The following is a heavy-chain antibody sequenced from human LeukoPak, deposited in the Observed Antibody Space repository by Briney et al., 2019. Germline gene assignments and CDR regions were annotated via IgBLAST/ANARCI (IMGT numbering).Heavy chain of an antibody. CDR1: GCTFTSYD. CDR3: ARVLSGYNRIYYYYYYMDV. V-gene: IGHV1-8*01. Sequence: ASVKVSCKASGCTFTSYDINWVRQATGQGLEWMGWMNPNSGNTGYAQKFQGRVTMTRNTSISTAYMELSSLRSEDTAVYYCARVLSGYNRIYYYYYYMDVWGKGTTVTVSS. D-gene: IGHD3-22*01. CDR2: MNPNSGNT. J-gene: IGHJ6*03.